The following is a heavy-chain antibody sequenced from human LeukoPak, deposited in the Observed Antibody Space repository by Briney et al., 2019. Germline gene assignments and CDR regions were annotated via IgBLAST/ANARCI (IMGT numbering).Heavy chain of an antibody. V-gene: IGHV3-74*01. Sequence: GGSLRLSCAASGFTFSSYWMHCVRQVPGKGLVWVSRINSDGSSTSYADSVKGRFPISRDNAKNTLYVQMNSLRAEDTAVYYCSTCSGHAFDIWGRGTMVTVSS. D-gene: IGHD3-10*01. CDR2: INSDGSST. CDR3: STCSGHAFDI. CDR1: GFTFSSYW. J-gene: IGHJ3*02.